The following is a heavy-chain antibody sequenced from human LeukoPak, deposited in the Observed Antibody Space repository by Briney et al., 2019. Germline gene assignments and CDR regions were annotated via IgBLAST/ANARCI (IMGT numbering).Heavy chain of an antibody. Sequence: PGGSLRLSCAASGFIFSSYSMNWVRQAPGKGLEWVSYISGGSGTIYYADSVKGRFTISRDNAKSSLYLQMNSLRAEDTAVYYCARAGRYYYDTSGYYYDAFDIWGQGTMVTVSS. CDR3: ARAGRYYYDTSGYYYDAFDI. CDR1: GFIFSSYS. V-gene: IGHV3-48*01. D-gene: IGHD3-22*01. J-gene: IGHJ3*02. CDR2: ISGGSGTI.